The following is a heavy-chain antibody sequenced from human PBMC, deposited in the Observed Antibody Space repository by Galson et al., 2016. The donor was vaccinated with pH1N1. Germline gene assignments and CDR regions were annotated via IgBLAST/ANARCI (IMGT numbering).Heavy chain of an antibody. CDR1: GFSLTTSGMR. Sequence: PALVKPTQTLTLTCTFSGFSLTTSGMRVSWIRQPPGKALEWLARIEWDDDKFYSTSLTTRLTISKDTSKNQVVLTMTNMDPVDTATYYCGRNPAFVGGAIDVWGQGTMVTVSS. CDR3: GRNPAFVGGAIDV. J-gene: IGHJ3*01. CDR2: IEWDDDK. D-gene: IGHD2-15*01. V-gene: IGHV2-70*04.